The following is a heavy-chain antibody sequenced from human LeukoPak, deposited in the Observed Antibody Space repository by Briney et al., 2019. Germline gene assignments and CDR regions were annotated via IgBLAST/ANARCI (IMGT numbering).Heavy chain of an antibody. V-gene: IGHV1-2*04. Sequence: ASVKVSCKASGYTFTSYGISWVRQAPGQGLEWMGWINPNSGGTNYAQKFQGWVTMTRDTSISTAYMELSRLRSDDTAVYYCAREGPIAAAGNSAFDIWGQGTMVTVSS. J-gene: IGHJ3*02. CDR2: INPNSGGT. D-gene: IGHD6-13*01. CDR3: AREGPIAAAGNSAFDI. CDR1: GYTFTSYG.